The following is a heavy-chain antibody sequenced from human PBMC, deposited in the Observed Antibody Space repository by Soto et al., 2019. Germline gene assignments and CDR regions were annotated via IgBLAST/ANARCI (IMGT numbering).Heavy chain of an antibody. CDR1: GFTFSSYA. V-gene: IGHV3-23*01. CDR2: ISGSGGST. J-gene: IGHJ4*02. Sequence: GGSLRLSCAASGFTFSSYAMSWVRQAPGKGLEWASAISGSGGSTYYADSVKGRFTISRDNSKNTLYLQMNSLRAEDTAVYYCAKGSRYCSSTSCFPVPYYFDYWGQGTLVTVS. CDR3: AKGSRYCSSTSCFPVPYYFDY. D-gene: IGHD2-2*01.